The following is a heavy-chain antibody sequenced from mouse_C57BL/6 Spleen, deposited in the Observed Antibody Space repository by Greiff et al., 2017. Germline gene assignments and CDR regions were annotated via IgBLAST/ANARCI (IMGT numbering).Heavy chain of an antibody. V-gene: IGHV1-18*01. CDR2: INPNNGGT. D-gene: IGHD1-1*01. J-gene: IGHJ1*03. CDR1: GYTFTDYN. CDR3: ARGEYYGSSSWYFDV. Sequence: EVQVVESGPELVKPGASVKIPCKASGYTFTDYNMDWVKQSHGKSLEWIGDINPNNGGTIYNQKFKGKATLTVDKSSSTAYMELRSLTSEDTAVYYCARGEYYGSSSWYFDVWGTGTTVTVSS.